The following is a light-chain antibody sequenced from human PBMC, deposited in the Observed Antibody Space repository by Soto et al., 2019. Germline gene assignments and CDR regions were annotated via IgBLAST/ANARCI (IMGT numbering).Light chain of an antibody. Sequence: QSVLTQPPLVSGAPGQRVTISCTGSSSNIGAGYDVHWCQQLPGTAPKLLIYGNSNRPSGVPDRFSGSKSGTSASLAITGLQAEDEADYYCQSYDSSLSGFYVFGTGTKLTVL. CDR3: QSYDSSLSGFYV. CDR2: GNS. CDR1: SSNIGAGYD. J-gene: IGLJ1*01. V-gene: IGLV1-40*01.